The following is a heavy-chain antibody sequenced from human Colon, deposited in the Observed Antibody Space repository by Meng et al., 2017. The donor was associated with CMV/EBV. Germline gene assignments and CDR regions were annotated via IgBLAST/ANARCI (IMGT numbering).Heavy chain of an antibody. J-gene: IGHJ6*02. CDR2: IKHDGGVT. V-gene: IGHV3-7*03. Sequence: GGSLRLSCVVSGVDVSDNHINWVRQAPGKGLEWVATIKHDGGVTYYADSVKGRFTISRDRVSNSLHLQMHSLRAEDTAIYYCVRDGSGVSGPDFYLFGMDVWGQGTTVTVSS. CDR1: GVDVSDNH. CDR3: VRDGSGVSGPDFYLFGMDV. D-gene: IGHD3-10*01.